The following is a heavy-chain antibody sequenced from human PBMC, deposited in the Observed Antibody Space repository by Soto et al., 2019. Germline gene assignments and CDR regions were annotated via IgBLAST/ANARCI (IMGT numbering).Heavy chain of an antibody. D-gene: IGHD6-19*01. Sequence: QVQLVQSGADVKKPGASVMVSCKASGYTFTDHYMHWVRQAPGQGLEWMGWISPNSGNTGYAQKFQGRVTMTRNTSISTAYMELSSLRSEDTAVYYCAQFSSGWYSDAFDIWGQGTMVTVSS. CDR1: GYTFTDHY. J-gene: IGHJ3*02. CDR2: ISPNSGNT. V-gene: IGHV1-8*02. CDR3: AQFSSGWYSDAFDI.